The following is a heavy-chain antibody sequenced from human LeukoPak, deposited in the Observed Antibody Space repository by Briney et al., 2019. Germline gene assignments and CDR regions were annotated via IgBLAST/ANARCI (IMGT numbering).Heavy chain of an antibody. CDR2: INTNTGNP. CDR1: GYTSTSYA. V-gene: IGHV7-4-1*02. D-gene: IGHD3-9*01. J-gene: IGHJ5*02. CDR3: ARDQTYYDILTGYYMWFDP. Sequence: VASVKVSCKASGYTSTSYAMNWVRQAPGQGLEWMGWINTNTGNPTYAQGFTGRFVFSLDTSVSTAYLQISSLKAEDTAVYYCARDQTYYDILTGYYMWFDPWGQGTLVTVSS.